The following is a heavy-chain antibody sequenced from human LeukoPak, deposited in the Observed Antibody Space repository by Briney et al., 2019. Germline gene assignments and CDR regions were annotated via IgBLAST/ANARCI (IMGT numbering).Heavy chain of an antibody. J-gene: IGHJ4*02. Sequence: SETLSLTCTVSGGSISSYYWSWIRQPPGKGLEWIGYIYYSGSTNYNPSLKSRVTISVDTSKNQFSLKLSSATAADTAVYFCARLTGYDWESSFDYWGQGTLVTVSS. CDR3: ARLTGYDWESSFDY. V-gene: IGHV4-59*01. D-gene: IGHD5-12*01. CDR1: GGSISSYY. CDR2: IYYSGST.